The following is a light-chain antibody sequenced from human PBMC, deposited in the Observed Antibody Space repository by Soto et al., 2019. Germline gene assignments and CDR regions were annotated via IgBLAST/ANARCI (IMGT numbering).Light chain of an antibody. CDR3: QQYGSYPGFT. CDR1: QSVSSSY. J-gene: IGKJ3*01. CDR2: CAS. V-gene: IGKV3-20*01. Sequence: EIVLTQSPGTLSLSPGERATLSCRASQSVSSSYLSWYQQKPGQAPRLLIYCASSRATGIPDRFSSSGSGTDFTLTISRREPYDFAVYYCQQYGSYPGFTFGPGTKVDIK.